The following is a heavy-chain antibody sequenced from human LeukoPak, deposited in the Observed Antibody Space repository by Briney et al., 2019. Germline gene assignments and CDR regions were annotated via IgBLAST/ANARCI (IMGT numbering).Heavy chain of an antibody. CDR2: ISYDGSKK. J-gene: IGHJ6*02. D-gene: IGHD1-7*01. V-gene: IGHV3-30*18. Sequence: GGALRLSCAASGFTFSSYGMHWVRQARGKGVEGGAVISYDGSKKYYADSVKGGFTISRENYKKTLYLPMNSLRAEDTAVYYCAKLRLELRASASGMDFWGQGTTVTVSS. CDR1: GFTFSSYG. CDR3: AKLRLELRASASGMDF.